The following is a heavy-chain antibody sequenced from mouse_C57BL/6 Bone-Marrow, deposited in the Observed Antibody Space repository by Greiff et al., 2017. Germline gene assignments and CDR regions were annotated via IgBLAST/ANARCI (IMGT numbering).Heavy chain of an antibody. D-gene: IGHD1-1*01. CDR2: IDPANGNT. CDR1: GFNIKNTY. J-gene: IGHJ1*03. Sequence: EVQLQQSVAELVRPGASVKLSCTASGFNIKNTYMHWVKQRPEQGLEWIGRIDPANGNTKYAPKFQGKATITADTSSNTAYLQLSSLTSEDTALYYCANTTVVGDWDFDVWGKGTTVTVSS. V-gene: IGHV14-3*01. CDR3: ANTTVVGDWDFDV.